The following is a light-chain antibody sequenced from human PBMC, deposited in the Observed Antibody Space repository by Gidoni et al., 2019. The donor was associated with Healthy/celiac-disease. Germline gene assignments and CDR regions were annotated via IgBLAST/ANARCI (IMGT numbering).Light chain of an antibody. CDR1: SSDVGGYNY. J-gene: IGLJ2*01. V-gene: IGLV2-11*01. CDR3: CSYAGSYTLV. Sequence: QSALTQPRSVSGSPGQSVTISCPGTSSDVGGYNYVSCYQQHPGKAPNLMFYDVSKRPSGVPDSFSGSKSGNTASLTISGLQAEEEADYYCCSYAGSYTLVFGGGTKLTVL. CDR2: DVS.